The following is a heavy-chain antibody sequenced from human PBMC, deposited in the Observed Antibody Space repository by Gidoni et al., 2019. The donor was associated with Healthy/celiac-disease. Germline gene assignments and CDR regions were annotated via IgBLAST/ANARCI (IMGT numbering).Heavy chain of an antibody. CDR3: ATGYYYDSSGYYYRDYYYYYGMDV. V-gene: IGHV4-34*01. J-gene: IGHJ6*02. D-gene: IGHD3-22*01. CDR1: GGSFSGYY. Sequence: QVQLQQWGAGLLRPSETLSLNCAVYGGSFSGYYWSWIRQPPGKGLEWIGEINHSGSPNYNPSLKSRVTISVDTSKNQFSLKLSSVTAADPAVYYCATGYYYDSSGYYYRDYYYYYGMDVWGQGTTVTVSS. CDR2: INHSGSP.